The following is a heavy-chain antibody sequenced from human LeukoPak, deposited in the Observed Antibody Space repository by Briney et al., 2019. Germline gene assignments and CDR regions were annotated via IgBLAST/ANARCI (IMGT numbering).Heavy chain of an antibody. CDR3: ARVDNTFGGLIGNAVDY. CDR1: GYTFTGYY. V-gene: IGHV1-2*02. D-gene: IGHD3-16*02. CDR2: INPNNGGT. Sequence: ASVKVSCKASGYTFTGYYMQWVRQAPGQGLEWMGWINPNNGGTNYAQKFQGRGTMTRDTSISTAYMELSRLRSDDTAVYYCARVDNTFGGLIGNAVDYWGQGTLVTVSS. J-gene: IGHJ4*02.